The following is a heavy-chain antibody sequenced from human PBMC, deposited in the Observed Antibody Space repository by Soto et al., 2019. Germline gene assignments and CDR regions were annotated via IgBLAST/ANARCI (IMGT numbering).Heavy chain of an antibody. D-gene: IGHD3-16*01. CDR3: ARDRVAGIWGDAFDI. V-gene: IGHV1-18*04. CDR1: GYTFTNHG. CDR2: INPYNGNT. Sequence: ASVKVSCKTSGYTFTNHGINWVRQAPGQGLEWMGWINPYNGNTNYAQKLQGRVTLTTDTSTSTAYMDLRSLTPGDTAVYYCARDRVAGIWGDAFDIWGQGTMVTVSS. J-gene: IGHJ3*02.